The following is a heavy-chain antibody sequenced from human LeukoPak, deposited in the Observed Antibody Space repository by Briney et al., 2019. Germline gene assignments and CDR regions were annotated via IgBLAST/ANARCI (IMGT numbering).Heavy chain of an antibody. V-gene: IGHV1-69*13. CDR2: IIPIFGTT. J-gene: IGHJ4*02. Sequence: SVKVSCKASGGTFSSYAISWVRQAPGRGLEWMGTIIPIFGTTNYAQKFQGRVTITADESTGTAYMELSSLRSEDTALYYCARARTIFGVVPPIFDYWGQGTLVTVSS. D-gene: IGHD3-3*01. CDR1: GGTFSSYA. CDR3: ARARTIFGVVPPIFDY.